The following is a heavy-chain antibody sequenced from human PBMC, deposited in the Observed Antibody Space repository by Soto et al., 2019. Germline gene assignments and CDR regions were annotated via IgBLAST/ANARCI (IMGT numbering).Heavy chain of an antibody. CDR2: INPSSGGT. CDR3: ARDIVGGRLDAFDI. D-gene: IGHD1-26*01. J-gene: IGHJ3*02. V-gene: IGHV1-2*04. CDR1: GYTFTGYY. Sequence: ASVKVSCKASGYTFTGYYMHWVRQAPGQGLEWMGWINPSSGGTNYAQKFQGWVTMTRDTSISTAYMELSRLRSDDTAVYYCARDIVGGRLDAFDIWGQGTMVTVSS.